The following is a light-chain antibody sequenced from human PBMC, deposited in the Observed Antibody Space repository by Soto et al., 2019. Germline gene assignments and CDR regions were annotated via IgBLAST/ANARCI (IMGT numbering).Light chain of an antibody. Sequence: QSALTQPASVSGSPGQSVTISCTGSGSDVGGYKLVSWYQQHPGKAPRLMVYDVNKRPSGVSGRFSGSKSGKTASLTISGLQAEDEADYYCYSYAGSSTCVFGGGTKLTVL. CDR1: GSDVGGYKL. V-gene: IGLV2-23*02. CDR3: YSYAGSSTCV. J-gene: IGLJ3*02. CDR2: DVN.